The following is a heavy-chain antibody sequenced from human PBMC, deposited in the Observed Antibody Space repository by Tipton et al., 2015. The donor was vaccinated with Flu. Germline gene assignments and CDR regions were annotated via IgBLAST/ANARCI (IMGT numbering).Heavy chain of an antibody. CDR3: ATLTGDDY. V-gene: IGHV3-48*03. D-gene: IGHD7-27*01. CDR2: ISSSGNTI. CDR1: GFTFSSYE. J-gene: IGHJ4*02. Sequence: SLRLSCAASGFTFSSYEMNWVRQAPGKGLEWVSYISSSGNTISYADSVRGRFTISRDNTKKSLYLQLNSLRAEDTAIYYCATLTGDDYWGQGGLVTVSS.